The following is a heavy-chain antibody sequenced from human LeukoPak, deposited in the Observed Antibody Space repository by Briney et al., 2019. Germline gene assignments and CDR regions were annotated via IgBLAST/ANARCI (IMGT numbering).Heavy chain of an antibody. CDR1: GFTFDDYA. D-gene: IGHD3-22*01. CDR2: ISSSSSYM. CDR3: ARDHRGYFDY. Sequence: GGSLRLSCAASGFTFDDYAMHWVRQAPGKGLEWVSSISSSSSYMYYADSVKGRFTISRDNAKNSLYLQMNSLRAEDTAVYYCARDHRGYFDYWGQGTLVTVSS. V-gene: IGHV3-21*01. J-gene: IGHJ4*02.